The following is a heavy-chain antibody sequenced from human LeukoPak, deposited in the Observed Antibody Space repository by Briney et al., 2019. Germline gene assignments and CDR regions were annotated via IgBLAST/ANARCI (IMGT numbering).Heavy chain of an antibody. J-gene: IGHJ6*04. Sequence: GGSLRLSCAASGFTFSSYSMNWVRQAPGQGLDWVSSISSSSSYIYYADSAKGRFTISRDNAKNSLYLQMNSLRAEDTAVYYCARDPPYYDILTGYPRYGMDVWGKGTTVTVSS. V-gene: IGHV3-21*04. D-gene: IGHD3-9*01. CDR3: ARDPPYYDILTGYPRYGMDV. CDR1: GFTFSSYS. CDR2: ISSSSSYI.